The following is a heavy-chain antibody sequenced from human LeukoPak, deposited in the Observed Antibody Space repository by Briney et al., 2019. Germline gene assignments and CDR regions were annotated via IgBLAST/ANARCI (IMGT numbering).Heavy chain of an antibody. CDR1: GFSFSSYA. V-gene: IGHV3-30*04. J-gene: IGHJ4*02. CDR3: ARDRREYSSGWYLDQ. Sequence: PGGSLRLSCVVSGFSFSSYAMHWVRQAPGKGLEWVAVISHDGINKYYADSVKGRLTISRDISKNTLYVQMNSLRGEDTAVYYCARDRREYSSGWYLDQWGQGILVTVSS. CDR2: ISHDGINK. D-gene: IGHD6-19*01.